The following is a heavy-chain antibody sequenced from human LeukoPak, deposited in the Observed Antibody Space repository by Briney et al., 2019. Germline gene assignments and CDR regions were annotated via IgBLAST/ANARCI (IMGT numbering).Heavy chain of an antibody. D-gene: IGHD3-16*01. CDR3: ARVIQPPGGGGYFDN. CDR1: GFTFSSYS. CDR2: ISSSSSTI. J-gene: IGHJ4*02. V-gene: IGHV3-48*01. Sequence: PGGSLRLSCAASGFTFSSYSMNWVRQAPGKGLEWVSYISSSSSTIYYADSVKGRFTISRDNAKNSLYLQMNSLRAEDTAVYYWARVIQPPGGGGYFDNWGQGPLFTVSS.